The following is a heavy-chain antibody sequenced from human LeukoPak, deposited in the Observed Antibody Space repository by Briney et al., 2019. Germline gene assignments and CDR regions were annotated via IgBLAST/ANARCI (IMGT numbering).Heavy chain of an antibody. CDR3: ARDWDIAAEGDYFDY. Sequence: ASVKVSCKASGYTFTTFGISWVRQAPGQGLEWMGWISGNNDDTNYAQNLQGRVTMTTDTSTKTAYMEVRSLGSDDTAVYYCARDWDIAAEGDYFDYWGQGTVVTVSS. D-gene: IGHD6-13*01. J-gene: IGHJ4*02. CDR1: GYTFTTFG. V-gene: IGHV1-18*01. CDR2: ISGNNDDT.